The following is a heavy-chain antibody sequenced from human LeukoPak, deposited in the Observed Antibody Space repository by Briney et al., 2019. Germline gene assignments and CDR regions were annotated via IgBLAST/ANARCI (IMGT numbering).Heavy chain of an antibody. CDR2: IYYSGST. V-gene: IGHV4-34*01. J-gene: IGHJ4*02. Sequence: SETLSLTCAVYGGSFSGYYWSWIRQPPGKGLEWIGSIYYSGSTYNNPSLKSRVTISVDTSKNQFSLKLSSVTAADTAVYYCARRGGNSVRAHFDYWGQGTLVTVSS. CDR3: ARRGGNSVRAHFDY. CDR1: GGSFSGYY. D-gene: IGHD4-23*01.